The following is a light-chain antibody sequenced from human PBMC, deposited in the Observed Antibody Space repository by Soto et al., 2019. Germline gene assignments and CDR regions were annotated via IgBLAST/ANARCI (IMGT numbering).Light chain of an antibody. CDR1: QSISNN. CDR2: GAS. Sequence: EIMMTQSPATLSVSPGERATLSCWSSQSISNNLAWYQHKRGQAPRLLFYGASTRPTGVPARFSGSGSGTGFTLTISSLQSEDFAIYYCQQYNKWPFTFGQGTKLEI. J-gene: IGKJ2*01. CDR3: QQYNKWPFT. V-gene: IGKV3-15*01.